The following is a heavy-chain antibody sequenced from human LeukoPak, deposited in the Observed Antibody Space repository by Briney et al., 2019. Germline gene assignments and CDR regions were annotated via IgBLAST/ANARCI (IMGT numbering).Heavy chain of an antibody. J-gene: IGHJ4*02. CDR3: ARRPDYYDSSGYYDY. CDR2: IYHSGST. Sequence: SETLSLTCAVSGGSISSSNWWSWVRQPPGKGLEWIGEIYHSGSTNYNPSLKSRVTISVDKSKNQFSLKLSSVTAADTAVYYCARRPDYYDSSGYYDYWGQGTLVTVSS. CDR1: GGSISSSNW. V-gene: IGHV4-4*02. D-gene: IGHD3-22*01.